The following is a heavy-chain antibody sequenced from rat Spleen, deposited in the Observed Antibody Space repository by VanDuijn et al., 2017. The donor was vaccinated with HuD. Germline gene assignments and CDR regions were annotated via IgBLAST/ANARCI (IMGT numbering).Heavy chain of an antibody. CDR3: TTLITTMDWYFDF. CDR2: ITNTGGTT. V-gene: IGHV5-17*01. J-gene: IGHJ1*01. D-gene: IGHD1-10*01. Sequence: EVQLVESGGGLVQPGRSLKISCAASGFTFSDYAMAWVRQAPKKGLEWVATITNTGGTTYYPDSLKGRFTLSRDDAKSTLYLQMNSLGSEDTATYYCTTLITTMDWYFDFWGPGTMVTVSS. CDR1: GFTFSDYA.